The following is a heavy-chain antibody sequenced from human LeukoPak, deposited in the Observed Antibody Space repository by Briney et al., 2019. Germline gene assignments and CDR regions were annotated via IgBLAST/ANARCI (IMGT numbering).Heavy chain of an antibody. CDR1: GFTFSSYR. Sequence: PGGSLRLSCAASGFTFSSYRMNWVRQAPGKGLEWVSSIDGTSTNIYYADSVKGRFTISRDNAKNSLSLQVNSLRDDDTAVYYCARDIPGAASAFDVWGQGTMVTVSS. CDR3: ARDIPGAASAFDV. J-gene: IGHJ3*01. D-gene: IGHD2-2*01. CDR2: IDGTSTNI. V-gene: IGHV3-21*01.